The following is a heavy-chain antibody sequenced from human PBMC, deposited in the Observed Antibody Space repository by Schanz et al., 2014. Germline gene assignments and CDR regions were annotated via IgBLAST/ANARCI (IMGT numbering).Heavy chain of an antibody. V-gene: IGHV4-34*01. CDR3: ARLPNRRWGGFDP. CDR1: GGSLSGYF. J-gene: IGHJ5*02. CDR2: IGHSGNT. Sequence: QVQLQQWGAGLLKPSETLSLTCAVYGGSLSGYFWSWIRQPPGKGLEWIGDIGHSGNTKDNPSLKSRVPLSVDTSKNQLSLKLTSVNAADTAVYYCARLPNRRWGGFDPWGPGTLVTVSS. D-gene: IGHD3-16*01.